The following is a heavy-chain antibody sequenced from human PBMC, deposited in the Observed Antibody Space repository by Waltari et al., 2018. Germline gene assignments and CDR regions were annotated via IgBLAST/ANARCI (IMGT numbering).Heavy chain of an antibody. CDR1: GGSISSSSYY. D-gene: IGHD3-10*01. CDR2: IYYSGST. J-gene: IGHJ4*02. CDR3: ARGYGSGSYYNGPFDY. Sequence: QLQLQESGPGLVKPSETLSLTCTVSGGSISSSSYYWGWIRQPPGKGLEWIGSIYYSGSTYYNPSLKSRVTISVDTSKNQFSLKLSSVTAADTAVYYCARGYGSGSYYNGPFDYWGQGTLVTVSS. V-gene: IGHV4-39*07.